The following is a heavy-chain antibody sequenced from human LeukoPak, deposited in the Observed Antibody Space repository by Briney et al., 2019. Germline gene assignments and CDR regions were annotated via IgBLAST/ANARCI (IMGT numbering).Heavy chain of an antibody. D-gene: IGHD6-19*01. V-gene: IGHV4-59*08. CDR1: GGTISSYY. CDR2: IHYSGST. Sequence: KPSETLSLTCTVSGGTISSYYWNWIRQPPGKGLEWVGYIHYSGSTKYNPSLKSRVTISVDTSKNQFSLKLSSVTAADTAVYYCARWYSSGWAFDYWGQGTLVTVSS. CDR3: ARWYSSGWAFDY. J-gene: IGHJ4*02.